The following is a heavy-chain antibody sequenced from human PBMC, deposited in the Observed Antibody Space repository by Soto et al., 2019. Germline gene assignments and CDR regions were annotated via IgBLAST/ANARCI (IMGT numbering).Heavy chain of an antibody. CDR2: ISAYNGNT. CDR3: ARDRGYSGSQNYFDY. J-gene: IGHJ4*02. D-gene: IGHD1-26*01. Sequence: ASVKISCKASGYTFTSYGMSGVRQAPRQGLEWMGWISAYNGNTNYAQKLQGRVTMTTDTSTSTAYMELRSLRSDDTAVYYCARDRGYSGSQNYFDYWGQGTLVTVSS. CDR1: GYTFTSYG. V-gene: IGHV1-18*01.